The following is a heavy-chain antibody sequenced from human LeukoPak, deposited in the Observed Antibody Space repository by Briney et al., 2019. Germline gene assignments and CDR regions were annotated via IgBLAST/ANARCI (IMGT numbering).Heavy chain of an antibody. V-gene: IGHV4-39*07. Sequence: PSETLSLTCTVSGGSISSSSYYWGWIRQPPGKGLEWIGGIYYSGSTYYNPSLKSRVTISVDTSKNQFSLKLSSVTAADTAVYYCARDSYGDPYYFDYWGQGTLVTVSS. CDR2: IYYSGST. CDR3: ARDSYGDPYYFDY. J-gene: IGHJ4*02. CDR1: GGSISSSSYY. D-gene: IGHD4-17*01.